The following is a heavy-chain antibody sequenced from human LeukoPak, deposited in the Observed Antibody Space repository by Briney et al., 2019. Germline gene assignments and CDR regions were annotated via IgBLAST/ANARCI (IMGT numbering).Heavy chain of an antibody. CDR3: ATIKRGSTYGYFDF. V-gene: IGHV4-59*11. J-gene: IGHJ4*02. Sequence: SETLSLTCTVSGASTASHYWTWLRQPPGKELEWIAYMFDTVSTKSNPSLKSRLTLSVDTSKKQLSLRLSSVSAADTAVYYCATIKRGSTYGYFDFWGQGIKVTVSS. CDR1: GASTASHY. D-gene: IGHD5-18*01. CDR2: MFDTVST.